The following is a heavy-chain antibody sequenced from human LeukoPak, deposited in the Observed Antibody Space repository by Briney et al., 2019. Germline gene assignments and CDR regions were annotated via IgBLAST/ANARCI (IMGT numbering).Heavy chain of an antibody. D-gene: IGHD6-19*01. CDR3: ARAGGSGWYRIVVY. CDR2: INPNSGGT. V-gene: IGHV1-2*02. J-gene: IGHJ4*02. Sequence: ASVKVSCNASGYTFTGYYMHWVRQAPGQGLERKGWINPNSGGTNYAQKFQGRVTMTRETSISTAYMELSRLRSDDPAVYYCARAGGSGWYRIVVYWGQGTLVTVSS. CDR1: GYTFTGYY.